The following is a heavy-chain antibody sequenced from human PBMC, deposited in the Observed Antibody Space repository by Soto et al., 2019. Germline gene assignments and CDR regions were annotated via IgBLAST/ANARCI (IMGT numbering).Heavy chain of an antibody. CDR1: GYTFSHYW. D-gene: IGHD1-1*01. CDR3: ARGFNEAPGVGDY. CDR2: VNPDGTIT. J-gene: IGHJ4*02. V-gene: IGHV3-74*01. Sequence: GGSLRLSCAASGYTFSHYWMHWVRQAPGKGLVWVSRVNPDGTITTYADSVKGRFTISRDNAKNTLYLQMNSLGGDDTAVYFCARGFNEAPGVGDYWGQGTPVTVSS.